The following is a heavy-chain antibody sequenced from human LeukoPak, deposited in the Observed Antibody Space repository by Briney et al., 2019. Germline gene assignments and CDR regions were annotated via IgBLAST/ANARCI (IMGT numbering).Heavy chain of an antibody. Sequence: RGSPRRSCVTPGSTFRASVTHSGCPAPGKGGGRVAVIWHDESIKSYVDSVKGPFTVSKDNSQTTIYLHINSLRAEDTALYYCARGPLNTFGVDAWGHGTTVTVSS. CDR3: ARGPLNTFGVDA. J-gene: IGHJ6*02. CDR1: GSTFRASV. CDR2: IWHDESIK. V-gene: IGHV3-33*01. D-gene: IGHD1/OR15-1a*01.